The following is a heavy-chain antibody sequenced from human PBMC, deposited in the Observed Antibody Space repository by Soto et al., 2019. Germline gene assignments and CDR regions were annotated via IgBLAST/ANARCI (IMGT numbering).Heavy chain of an antibody. Sequence: SETLSLTCTVSGGSISSYYWSWIRQPPGKGLEWIGHIYYSGSTNYNPSLKSRVTISVDTSKNQFSLKLSSVTAADTAVYYCARDRRGDFWSGYYYYYYGMDVWGQGTTVTVSS. CDR3: ARDRRGDFWSGYYYYYYGMDV. CDR2: IYYSGST. V-gene: IGHV4-59*01. J-gene: IGHJ6*02. D-gene: IGHD3-3*01. CDR1: GGSISSYY.